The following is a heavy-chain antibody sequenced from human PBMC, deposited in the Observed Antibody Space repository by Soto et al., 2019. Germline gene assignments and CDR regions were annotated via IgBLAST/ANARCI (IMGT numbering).Heavy chain of an antibody. V-gene: IGHV1-8*01. J-gene: IGHJ4*02. Sequence: ASVKVSCKASGYTFTSYDINWVRQATGQGLEWMGWMNPSSGNTGYAQEFQGRVTMTRNTSISTAYMDLSSLRSDDTAVYYCARERAAAGFDYWGQGTLVTVSS. CDR2: MNPSSGNT. CDR3: ARERAAAGFDY. CDR1: GYTFTSYD. D-gene: IGHD6-13*01.